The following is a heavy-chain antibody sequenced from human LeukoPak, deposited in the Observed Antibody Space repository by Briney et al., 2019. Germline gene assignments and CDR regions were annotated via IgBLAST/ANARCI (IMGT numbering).Heavy chain of an antibody. V-gene: IGHV1-18*04. CDR1: GYTFTGYY. Sequence: ASVKVSCKASGYTFTGYYMHWVRQAPGQGLEWMGWISAYNGNTNYAQKLQGRVTMTTDTSTSTAYMELRSLRSDDTAVYYCARGSSGAVAGTPWGQGTLVTVSS. CDR3: ARGSSGAVAGTP. J-gene: IGHJ5*02. CDR2: ISAYNGNT. D-gene: IGHD6-19*01.